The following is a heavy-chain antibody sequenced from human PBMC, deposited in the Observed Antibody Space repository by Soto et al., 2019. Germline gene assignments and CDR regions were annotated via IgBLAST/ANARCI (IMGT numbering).Heavy chain of an antibody. J-gene: IGHJ5*02. V-gene: IGHV4-39*01. CDR1: GDSIISSDFY. CDR3: ARHALALRKNNWFDP. D-gene: IGHD3-3*02. Sequence: PSETLSLTCTVSGDSIISSDFYWGWVRQPPAKGLEWTGSIFYLGSSYYNPSLKSRVTMSVDTSKNQFSLTLRSVTAADTALYFCARHALALRKNNWFDPWGQGIMVTVSS. CDR2: IFYLGSS.